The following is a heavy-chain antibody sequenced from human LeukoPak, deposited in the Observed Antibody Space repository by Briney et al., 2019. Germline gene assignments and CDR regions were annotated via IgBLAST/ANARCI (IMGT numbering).Heavy chain of an antibody. CDR2: IKQDGSEK. V-gene: IGHV3-7*03. D-gene: IGHD2-2*01. CDR3: AKGRTTSIRNNWFDP. Sequence: GGSLRLSCAASGFTFSSYWMSWVRQAPGKGLEWVANIKQDGSEKYYVDSVKGRFTISRDNSKNTLYLQMNSLRAEDTAVYYCAKGRTTSIRNNWFDPWGQGTLVTVSS. CDR1: GFTFSSYW. J-gene: IGHJ5*02.